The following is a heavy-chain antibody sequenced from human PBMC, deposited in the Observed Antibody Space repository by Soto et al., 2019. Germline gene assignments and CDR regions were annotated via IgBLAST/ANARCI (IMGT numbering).Heavy chain of an antibody. J-gene: IGHJ6*02. Sequence: QVQLVQSGPEVKKPGSSVKVSCKASGGTFSSYAISWVRQAPGQGLEWMGGIIPIFGTANYAQKFQGRVTITADESTSTAYMELSSLRSEDTAVYYCARDNSGYDDYYYYGMDVWGQGTTVTVSS. D-gene: IGHD5-12*01. CDR1: GGTFSSYA. CDR3: ARDNSGYDDYYYYGMDV. CDR2: IIPIFGTA. V-gene: IGHV1-69*12.